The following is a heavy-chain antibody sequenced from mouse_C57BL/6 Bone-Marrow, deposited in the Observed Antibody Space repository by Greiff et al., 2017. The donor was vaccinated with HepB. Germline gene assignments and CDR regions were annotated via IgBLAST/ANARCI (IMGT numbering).Heavy chain of an antibody. CDR3: ARSGAYSYFDY. D-gene: IGHD2-12*01. V-gene: IGHV1-54*01. CDR2: INPGSGGT. Sequence: QVQLKQSGAELVRPGTSVKVSCKASGYAFTNYLIEWVKQRPGQGLEWIGVINPGSGGTNYNEKFKGKATLTADKSSSTAYMQLSSLTSEDSAVYFCARSGAYSYFDYWGQGTTLTVSS. CDR1: GYAFTNYL. J-gene: IGHJ2*01.